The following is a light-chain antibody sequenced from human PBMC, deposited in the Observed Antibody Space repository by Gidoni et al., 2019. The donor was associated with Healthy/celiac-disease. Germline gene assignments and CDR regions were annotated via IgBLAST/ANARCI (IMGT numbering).Light chain of an antibody. Sequence: EIVLTQSPGTLSLSPGERATLSCRASQSVSSSYLAWYQQKPGQAPRLLIYGASSRATGIPDRFSGSGSGTDFTLTISRLEPEDFAVYYCQQYGSQGTFGQGTKLEIK. CDR2: GAS. J-gene: IGKJ2*01. CDR3: QQYGSQGT. V-gene: IGKV3-20*01. CDR1: QSVSSSY.